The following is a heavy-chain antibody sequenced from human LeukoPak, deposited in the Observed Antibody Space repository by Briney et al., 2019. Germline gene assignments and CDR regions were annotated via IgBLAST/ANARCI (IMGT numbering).Heavy chain of an antibody. CDR1: GFNFSTYG. D-gene: IGHD6-13*01. CDR3: AKNHVTSSSWFPDY. J-gene: IGHJ4*02. Sequence: GGSLRLSCAASGFNFSTYGMHWVRQAPGRGVEWVAVISHDGINKYYADSVKGRFTISRDNSKNMLYLQMSSLRAEDTAVYYCAKNHVTSSSWFPDYWGQGTLVTVSS. V-gene: IGHV3-30*18. CDR2: ISHDGINK.